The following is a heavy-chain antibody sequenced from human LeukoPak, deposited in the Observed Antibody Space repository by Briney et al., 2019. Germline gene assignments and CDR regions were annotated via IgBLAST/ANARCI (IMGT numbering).Heavy chain of an antibody. CDR2: IYHSGNT. CDR1: DYSISNGYF. Sequence: SETLSLTCTVSDYSISNGYFWGWIRQPPGKGLEWIASIYHSGNTYYNPSLRGRVTISVDTSKNQFSLRLSSVTAADTAIYYCARDMTRELEPNWFDPWGQGTLVTVSS. D-gene: IGHD1-26*01. V-gene: IGHV4-38-2*02. CDR3: ARDMTRELEPNWFDP. J-gene: IGHJ5*02.